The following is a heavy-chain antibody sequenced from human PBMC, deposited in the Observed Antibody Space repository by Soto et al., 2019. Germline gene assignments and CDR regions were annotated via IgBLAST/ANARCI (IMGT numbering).Heavy chain of an antibody. CDR2: IIPMFGTA. D-gene: IGHD5-18*01. CDR1: GGTFSTYA. CDR3: ASGIQLWLRRINTGYSG. V-gene: IGHV1-69*12. J-gene: IGHJ4*02. Sequence: QVQLVQSGAEVKKPESSVKVSCKAPGGTFSTYAISWVRQAPGQGLEWMGGIIPMFGTANYAQRFQDRVTITAEESTNTVYMELSRLRSEDTAVYFCASGIQLWLRRINTGYSGWCKGTLVTVSS.